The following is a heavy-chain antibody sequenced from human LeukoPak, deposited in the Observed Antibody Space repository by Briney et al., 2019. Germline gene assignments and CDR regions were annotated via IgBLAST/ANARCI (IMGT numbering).Heavy chain of an antibody. Sequence: GGSLRLSCAASAFXFSSYAMSWVRQAPGKGLEWVSGISGSGGSTYYADSVKGRFTVSRDNSKNTLYLQMSLRAEDTAVYYCAKASDYTNSWYLYYFDYWGQGTLVTVSS. CDR2: ISGSGGST. D-gene: IGHD6-13*01. CDR3: AKASDYTNSWYLYYFDY. V-gene: IGHV3-23*01. J-gene: IGHJ4*02. CDR1: AFXFSSYA.